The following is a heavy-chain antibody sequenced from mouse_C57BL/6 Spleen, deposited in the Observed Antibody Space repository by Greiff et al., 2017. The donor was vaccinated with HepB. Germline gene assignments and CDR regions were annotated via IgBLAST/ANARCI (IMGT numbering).Heavy chain of an antibody. CDR1: GYAFSSYW. J-gene: IGHJ4*01. CDR2: IYPGDGDT. CDR3: ARPGYDYDDMDY. Sequence: QVQLKESGAELVKPGASVKISCKASGYAFSSYWMNWVKQRPGKGLEWIGQIYPGDGDTNYNGKFKGKATLTADKSSSTAYMQLSSLTSEDSAVYFCARPGYDYDDMDYWGQGTSVTVSS. V-gene: IGHV1-80*01. D-gene: IGHD2-2*01.